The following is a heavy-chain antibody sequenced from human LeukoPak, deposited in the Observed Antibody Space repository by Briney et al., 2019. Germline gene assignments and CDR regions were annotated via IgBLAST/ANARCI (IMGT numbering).Heavy chain of an antibody. CDR1: GFTFSSYA. CDR3: XXXXXXDXVAYGMDV. Sequence: GGSLRLSCAASGFTFSSYAMSWVRQAPGKGLEWVSAISGSGGSTYYADSVKGRFTISRDNSKNTLYLQMNSRGAEDTAVYYCXXXXXXDXVAYGMDVWGQGTTVTVSS. CDR2: ISGSGGST. V-gene: IGHV3-23*01. D-gene: IGHD5-12*01. J-gene: IGHJ6*02.